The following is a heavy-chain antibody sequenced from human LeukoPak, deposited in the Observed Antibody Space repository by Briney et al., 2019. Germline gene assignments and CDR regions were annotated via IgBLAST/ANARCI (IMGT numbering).Heavy chain of an antibody. J-gene: IGHJ4*02. D-gene: IGHD1-26*01. CDR3: ARVPESVGINYFDS. CDR1: GGSFSGNY. CDR2: INYRGST. Sequence: SETLSLTCAAYGGSFSGNYWSWVRQPPGKGLEWIGEINYRGSTNYNPSLESRVTISVDTSKNQFSLKVNSVTAADTAVYYCARVPESVGINYFDSWGQGTLVTVSS. V-gene: IGHV4-34*01.